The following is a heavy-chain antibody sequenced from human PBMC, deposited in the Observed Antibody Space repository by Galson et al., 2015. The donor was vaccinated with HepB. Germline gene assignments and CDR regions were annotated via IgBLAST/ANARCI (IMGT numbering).Heavy chain of an antibody. CDR1: GFTFSSYA. Sequence: SLRLSCAASGFTFSSYAMHWVRQAPGKGLQYVSAISSKGGSTYYADSVKGRFIISRDNSKNTLYLQMSSLRAEDTAVYYCVKGRETGYFDYWGQGTLVTVSS. CDR2: ISSKGGST. CDR3: VKGRETGYFDY. J-gene: IGHJ4*02. D-gene: IGHD7-27*01. V-gene: IGHV3-64D*06.